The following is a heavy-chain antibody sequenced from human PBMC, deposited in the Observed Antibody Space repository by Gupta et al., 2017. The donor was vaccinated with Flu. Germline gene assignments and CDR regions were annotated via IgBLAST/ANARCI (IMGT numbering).Heavy chain of an antibody. J-gene: IGHJ4*02. D-gene: IGHD6-19*01. CDR3: VRGASGWIGIDY. CDR2: INPDGSYT. CDR1: GFTFSGYW. V-gene: IGHV3-74*01. Sequence: EVQLVESGGVLVQPGGSLRLSCAASGFTFSGYWMHWVRQAPGKGLVWVSRINPDGSYTNYEDSVKGRCTVSRDNGKDTLFLQMNSLRAEDTASYYCVRGASGWIGIDYWGQGTLVTVSS.